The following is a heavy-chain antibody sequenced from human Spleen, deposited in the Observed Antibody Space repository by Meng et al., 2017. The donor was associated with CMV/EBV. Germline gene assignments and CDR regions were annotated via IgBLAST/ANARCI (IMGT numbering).Heavy chain of an antibody. CDR2: INHSGST. CDR1: GGSFSGYY. D-gene: IGHD3-22*01. J-gene: IGHJ4*02. CDR3: AGDYYDSSGYRY. V-gene: IGHV4-34*01. Sequence: GSLRLSCAVYGGSFSGYYWSWIRQPPGKGLEWIGEINHSGSTNYNPSLKSRVTISVDTSKNQFSLKLSSVTAADTAVYYCAGDYYDSSGYRYWGQGTLVTVSS.